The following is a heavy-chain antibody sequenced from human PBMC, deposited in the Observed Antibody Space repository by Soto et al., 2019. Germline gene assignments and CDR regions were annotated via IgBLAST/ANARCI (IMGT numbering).Heavy chain of an antibody. CDR3: ATRYSGNFDY. Sequence: EVQLVESGGGLVKPGGSLSLSCAASGFTFISYSMNWVRQSPGKGLEWVSSISSTGTYIYYADSVKGRFTISRDNAKNSLHLQMSSLRAEDTAVYYCATRYSGNFDYWGQGTLVTVSS. D-gene: IGHD3-9*01. V-gene: IGHV3-21*01. CDR2: ISSTGTYI. CDR1: GFTFISYS. J-gene: IGHJ4*02.